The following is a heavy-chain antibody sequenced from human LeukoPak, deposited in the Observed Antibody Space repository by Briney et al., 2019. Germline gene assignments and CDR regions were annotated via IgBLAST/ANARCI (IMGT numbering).Heavy chain of an antibody. V-gene: IGHV3-23*01. Sequence: GGSLRLSCAASGFTFSSYAMSWVRQAPGKGLEWVSAISGSGGSTYYADSVKGRFTISRDNSKNTLYLQMNSLRAEDTAVYYCAKVPVYYDFWSGSFDYWGQGTLVTVSS. CDR1: GFTFSSYA. J-gene: IGHJ4*02. CDR3: AKVPVYYDFWSGSFDY. CDR2: ISGSGGST. D-gene: IGHD3-3*01.